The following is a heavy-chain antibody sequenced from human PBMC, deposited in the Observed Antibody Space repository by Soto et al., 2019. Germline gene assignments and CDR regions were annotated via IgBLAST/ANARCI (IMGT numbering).Heavy chain of an antibody. J-gene: IGHJ5*02. CDR2: IYYSGST. CDR3: ARLPSDLWFDP. V-gene: IGHV4-39*01. D-gene: IGHD2-21*02. CDR1: GGSISSSSYF. Sequence: QLQLQESGPGLVKPSETLSLTCTVSGGSISSSSYFWGWIRQPPGKGLEWIGRIYYSGSTYYNPSRTSPVTVPSDTSRTQSSLKLSSVTAADTAVYYCARLPSDLWFDPCGQGTRVTVSS.